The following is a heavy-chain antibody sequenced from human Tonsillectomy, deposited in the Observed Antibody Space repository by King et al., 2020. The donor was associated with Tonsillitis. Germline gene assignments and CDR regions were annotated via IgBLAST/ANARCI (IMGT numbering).Heavy chain of an antibody. V-gene: IGHV4-39*01. CDR3: ARRGDFWSGYYIDY. CDR1: GGSISSSSYY. J-gene: IGHJ4*02. D-gene: IGHD3-3*01. CDR2: IYYSGST. Sequence: VQLQESGPGLVKPSETLSLTCTVSGGSISSSSYYWGWIRQPPGKGLEWIGSIYYSGSTYYNPSLKSRVTISVDTSKNQFSLKRSSVTAADTAVYYCARRGDFWSGYYIDYWGQGTLVTVSS.